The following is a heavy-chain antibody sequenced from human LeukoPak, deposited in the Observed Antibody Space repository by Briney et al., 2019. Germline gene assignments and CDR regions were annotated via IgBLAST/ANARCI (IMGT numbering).Heavy chain of an antibody. V-gene: IGHV3-48*03. CDR1: GFPFSSHE. CDR2: ISGSAKTR. J-gene: IGHJ4*02. CDR3: AKVIPESASGY. Sequence: GGSLRLSCSASGFPFSSHEMNWVRQAPGKGLEWVSGISGSAKTRYYADSMKGRLTISRDNVKNSLDLQMNNLRAEDTAVYYCAKVIPESASGYWGQGTLVTVSS.